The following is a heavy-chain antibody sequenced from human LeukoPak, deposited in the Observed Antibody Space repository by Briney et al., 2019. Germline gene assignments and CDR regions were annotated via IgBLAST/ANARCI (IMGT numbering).Heavy chain of an antibody. Sequence: GGSLRLSCAASGFTFSSYSMNWVRQAPGKGLEWVSSISSSSSYIYYADSVKGRFTISRDNAKNSLYLQMNSLRAEDTAVYYCARPSSGYYHHDAFDIWGQGTMVTVSS. CDR2: ISSSSSYI. D-gene: IGHD3-22*01. CDR3: ARPSSGYYHHDAFDI. V-gene: IGHV3-21*01. J-gene: IGHJ3*02. CDR1: GFTFSSYS.